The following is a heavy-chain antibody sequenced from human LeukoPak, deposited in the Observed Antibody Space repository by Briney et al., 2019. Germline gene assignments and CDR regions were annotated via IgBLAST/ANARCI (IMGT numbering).Heavy chain of an antibody. CDR1: GYTFASHY. Sequence: ASVKVSCKASGYTFASHYVHWVRQAPGQGLEWMGIINPSGGSTSYAQKFQGRVTMTRDTSTSTVYMELSSLRSEDTAVYYCARGGIQLWLGDAFDIWGQGTMVTVSS. CDR2: INPSGGST. J-gene: IGHJ3*02. CDR3: ARGGIQLWLGDAFDI. V-gene: IGHV1-46*01. D-gene: IGHD5-18*01.